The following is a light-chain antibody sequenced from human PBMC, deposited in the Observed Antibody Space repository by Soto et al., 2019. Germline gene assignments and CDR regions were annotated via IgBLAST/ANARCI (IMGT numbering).Light chain of an antibody. J-gene: IGKJ2*01. V-gene: IGKV3-15*01. Sequence: EIVMTQSPATLSVSPGERATLSCRASQSVSSNLAWYQQKPGQAPRLLIYVASIRATGIPARFSGSGSGTEFTLTISSLQSEDFAVYYCQQYNNWPPYTFGQGTKV. CDR2: VAS. CDR3: QQYNNWPPYT. CDR1: QSVSSN.